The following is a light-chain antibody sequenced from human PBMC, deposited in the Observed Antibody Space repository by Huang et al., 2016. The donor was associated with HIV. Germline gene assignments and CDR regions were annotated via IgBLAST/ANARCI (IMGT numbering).Light chain of an antibody. CDR3: QQSYSTPPMT. V-gene: IGKV1-39*01. CDR1: QSISSY. J-gene: IGKJ1*01. Sequence: DIQMTQSPSSLSASVGDRVTITCRASQSISSYLNWYQQKPGKAPKLLIYAASSLQSGFPSRFSGSGAGTDCTLTISSLQPEDFATYYCQQSYSTPPMTFGQGTKVEIK. CDR2: AAS.